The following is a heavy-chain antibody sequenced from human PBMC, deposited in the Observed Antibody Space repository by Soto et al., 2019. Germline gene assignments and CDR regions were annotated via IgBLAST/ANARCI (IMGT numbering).Heavy chain of an antibody. D-gene: IGHD3-22*01. V-gene: IGHV6-1*01. Sequence: SQSLSLTCVISGDSVSSNSAAWNWIRQSPSRGLEWLGRTYYRSKWYNDYAVSVKSRITINADTSKNQFLLQLNSVTPEDTAMYYCARVVVGDYYFYYGMDVLGQWTPVNVSS. CDR3: ARVVVGDYYFYYGMDV. CDR2: TYYRSKWYN. J-gene: IGHJ6*02. CDR1: GDSVSSNSAA.